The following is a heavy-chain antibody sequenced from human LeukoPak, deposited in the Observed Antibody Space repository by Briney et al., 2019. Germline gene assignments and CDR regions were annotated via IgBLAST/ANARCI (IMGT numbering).Heavy chain of an antibody. CDR1: GGSISSSIYY. V-gene: IGHV4-39*01. Sequence: ETLSLTCTVSGGSISSSIYYWGWIRRPPGKGPEWIASIHHSGSTYHNPSLKSRVTISADTSRNQFSLKLSSVTAADTAVYHCASLGAAGYVHYWGQGILVTVSS. CDR3: ASLGAAGYVHY. CDR2: IHHSGST. J-gene: IGHJ1*01. D-gene: IGHD3-10*02.